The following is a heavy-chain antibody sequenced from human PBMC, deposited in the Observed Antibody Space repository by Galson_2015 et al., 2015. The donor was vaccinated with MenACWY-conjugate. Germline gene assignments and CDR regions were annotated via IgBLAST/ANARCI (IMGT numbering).Heavy chain of an antibody. J-gene: IGHJ4*02. Sequence: SLRLSCAASGFTLMSYNMNWVRQAPGKGLEWISFIGNSGSPIYYADSVKGRFTISRDNAKNSLFLHMNSLRAEDTAVYYCARGTYRSGPSIRGPGTLVTVSS. CDR2: IGNSGSPI. D-gene: IGHD6-19*01. CDR1: GFTLMSYN. CDR3: ARGTYRSGPSI. V-gene: IGHV3-48*04.